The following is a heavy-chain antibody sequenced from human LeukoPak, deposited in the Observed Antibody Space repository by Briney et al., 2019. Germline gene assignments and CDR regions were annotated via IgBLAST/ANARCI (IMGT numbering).Heavy chain of an antibody. D-gene: IGHD2-15*01. V-gene: IGHV3-21*01. CDR3: ARETYCSGGSCYKGNAFDI. CDR2: ISSSSSYI. J-gene: IGHJ3*02. CDR1: GFTFSSYT. Sequence: GGSLRLSCAASGFTFSSYTMNWVRQAPGKGLEWVSSISSSSSYIYYADSMKGRFTISRDNAKNPLYLQMNSLRADDTAVYYCARETYCSGGSCYKGNAFDIWGQGTMVTVSS.